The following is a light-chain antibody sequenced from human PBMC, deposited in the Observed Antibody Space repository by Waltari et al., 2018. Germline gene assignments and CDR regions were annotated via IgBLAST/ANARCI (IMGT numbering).Light chain of an antibody. CDR1: SRDGGGYAY. Sequence: QSALTQPASVCGSPGQPVTIPCTGTSRDGGGYAYGPWYQQHPGKAPPPFIFVVSDRPSGISHRFSGSKSGNTASLTISGLRAEDEAVYFCSSYSATNSLDYVFGTGTAVTVL. V-gene: IGLV2-14*03. CDR3: SSYSATNSLDYV. J-gene: IGLJ1*01. CDR2: VVS.